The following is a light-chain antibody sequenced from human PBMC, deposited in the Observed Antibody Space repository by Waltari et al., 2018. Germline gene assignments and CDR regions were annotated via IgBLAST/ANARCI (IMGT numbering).Light chain of an antibody. CDR2: DAS. J-gene: IGKJ2*01. CDR1: QSVSSY. Sequence: EIVLTQSPATLSLSPGERATLSCRASQSVSSYLAWYQQKPGQAPRLLVNDASHRATGIPARFSGGGSGTDFTLTISSLEPEDFAVYYCQQRSNWPRTFGQGTRLEIK. V-gene: IGKV3-11*01. CDR3: QQRSNWPRT.